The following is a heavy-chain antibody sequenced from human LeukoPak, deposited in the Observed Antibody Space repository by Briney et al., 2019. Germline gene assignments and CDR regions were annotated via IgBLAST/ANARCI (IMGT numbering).Heavy chain of an antibody. CDR3: AKGSGSYHDAFDI. D-gene: IGHD1-26*01. J-gene: IGHJ3*02. V-gene: IGHV3-23*01. Sequence: TGGSLRLSCAASGFTFSSYAMSWVRQAPGKGLEWVSAISGSGGSTYYADSVKGRFTISRDNSKNTLYLQMNSLRADDTALYYCAKGSGSYHDAFDIWGQGTVVTVSS. CDR2: ISGSGGST. CDR1: GFTFSSYA.